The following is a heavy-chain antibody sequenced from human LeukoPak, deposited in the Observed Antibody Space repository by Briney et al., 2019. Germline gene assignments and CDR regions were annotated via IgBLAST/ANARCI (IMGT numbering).Heavy chain of an antibody. D-gene: IGHD2-8*01. CDR3: TTGGTNGGDAFDI. V-gene: IGHV3-15*01. CDR2: IKSKTDGGTT. Sequence: GGSLRLSCAASGFTFSNAWMSWVRQAPGKGLEWVGRIKSKTDGGTTDYAAPVKGRFTISRDDSKNTLYLQMNSLKTEDTAVYYCTTGGTNGGDAFDIWGQGTMVTVSS. CDR1: GFTFSNAW. J-gene: IGHJ3*02.